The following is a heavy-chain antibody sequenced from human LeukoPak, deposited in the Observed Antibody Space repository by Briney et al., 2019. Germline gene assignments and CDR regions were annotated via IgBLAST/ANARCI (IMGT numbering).Heavy chain of an antibody. CDR2: IKQDGSEK. D-gene: IGHD3-10*01. Sequence: GGSLRLSCAASGFTLRSFWMSWVRQAPGKGLEWVANIKQDGSEKYYVDSVKGRFTISRDNAKNSLCLQMNSLRAEDTAVYYCARDLVRGVIDYYYYGMDVWGQGTTVTVSS. CDR1: GFTLRSFW. J-gene: IGHJ6*02. V-gene: IGHV3-7*01. CDR3: ARDLVRGVIDYYYYGMDV.